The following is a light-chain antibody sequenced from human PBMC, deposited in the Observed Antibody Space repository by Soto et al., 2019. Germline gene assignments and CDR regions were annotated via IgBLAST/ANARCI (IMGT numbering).Light chain of an antibody. CDR3: QQLSGYPWT. CDR1: QGIGDA. V-gene: IGKV1-17*01. Sequence: DIQMSQSPSSLSASVGDRVTITFLASQGIGDALGWYQQKPGKAPKRLIYAASTLQSGVPSRFSGSGSGTEFTLTISSLQPDDFATYSCQQLSGYPWTFGQGTKVDIK. CDR2: AAS. J-gene: IGKJ1*01.